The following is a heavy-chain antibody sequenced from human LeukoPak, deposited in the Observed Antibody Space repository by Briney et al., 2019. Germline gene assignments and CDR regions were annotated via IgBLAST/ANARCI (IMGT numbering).Heavy chain of an antibody. J-gene: IGHJ4*02. CDR2: ISSNGGRT. CDR1: GFTFSSYA. D-gene: IGHD5-12*01. CDR3: ASPYSGYDYNFDH. V-gene: IGHV3-64D*06. Sequence: GGSLRLSCSASGFTFSSYAMHWVRQAPGKGLEYVSSISSNGGRTYYADSVKGRFTISRDNSKNTLFLQMSSLRTEDTAVYYCASPYSGYDYNFDHWGQGTLVTVSS.